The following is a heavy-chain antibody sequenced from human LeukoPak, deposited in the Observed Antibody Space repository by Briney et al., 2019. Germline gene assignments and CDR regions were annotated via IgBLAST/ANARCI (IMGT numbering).Heavy chain of an antibody. Sequence: GGSLRLSCAASGFTFSSYGMHWVRQAPGKGLEWVAVISYDGSNKYYADSVKGRFTISRDNSKNTLYQQMNSLRAEDTAVYYCAKKNWFDPWGQGTLVTVSS. CDR1: GFTFSSYG. J-gene: IGHJ5*02. V-gene: IGHV3-30*18. CDR2: ISYDGSNK. CDR3: AKKNWFDP.